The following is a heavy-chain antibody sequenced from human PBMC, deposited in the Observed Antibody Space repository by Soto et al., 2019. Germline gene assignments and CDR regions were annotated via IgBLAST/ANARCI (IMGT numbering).Heavy chain of an antibody. CDR1: GGTFSSYT. CDR2: IIPILGIA. CDR3: ARDHRRFGELPYYYMDV. Sequence: QVQLVQSGAEVKKPGSSVKVSCKASGGTFSSYTISWVRQAPGQGLEWMGRIIPILGIANYAQKFQGRVTSTADKSKSTAYMELSSLRSEDAAVYYGARDHRRFGELPYYYMDVWGKGTTVTVSS. V-gene: IGHV1-69*08. D-gene: IGHD3-10*01. J-gene: IGHJ6*03.